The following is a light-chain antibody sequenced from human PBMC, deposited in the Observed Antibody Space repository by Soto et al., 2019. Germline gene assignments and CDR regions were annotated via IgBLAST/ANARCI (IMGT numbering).Light chain of an antibody. Sequence: IQITHPPSSLTASVGDRVTITCRAIQGISNYLAWYQQKPGKVPKLLIYAASTLQSGVPSRFSGSGSGTDFTLTISSLQPEDVATYYCQKYNSAPPWTFGQGTKVDIK. CDR3: QKYNSAPPWT. V-gene: IGKV1-27*01. CDR1: QGISNY. CDR2: AAS. J-gene: IGKJ1*01.